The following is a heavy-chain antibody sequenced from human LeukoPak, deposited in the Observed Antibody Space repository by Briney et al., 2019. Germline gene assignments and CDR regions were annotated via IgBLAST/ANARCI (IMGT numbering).Heavy chain of an antibody. CDR3: ASGGHHYDSSGFHWFDP. CDR1: GRSISSHY. CDR2: ISESGST. D-gene: IGHD3-22*01. V-gene: IGHV4-4*08. Sequence: SETLSLTCTVSGRSISSHYSNWIRQPPGKGLEWLGYISESGSTNYNPSLKSRATISVEVSKNQFSLKVNSVTAADTAVYYCASGGHHYDSSGFHWFDPWGQGAPVTVPS. J-gene: IGHJ5*02.